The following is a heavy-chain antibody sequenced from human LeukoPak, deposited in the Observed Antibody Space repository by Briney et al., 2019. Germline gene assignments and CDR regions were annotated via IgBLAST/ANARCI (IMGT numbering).Heavy chain of an antibody. CDR2: IKQDGSEK. CDR1: GFTFSSYW. Sequence: GGSLRLSRAASGFTFSSYWMSWVRQAPGKGLEWVANIKQDGSEKYYVDSVKGRFTISRDNAKNSLYLQMNSLRAEDTAVYYCASAGHITSFYYYADYWGQGTLVTVSS. D-gene: IGHD3-10*01. J-gene: IGHJ4*02. CDR3: ASAGHITSFYYYADY. V-gene: IGHV3-7*02.